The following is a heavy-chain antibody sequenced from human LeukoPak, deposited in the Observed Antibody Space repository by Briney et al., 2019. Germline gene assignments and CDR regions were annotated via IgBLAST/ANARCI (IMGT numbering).Heavy chain of an antibody. V-gene: IGHV1-69*04. CDR1: GGTFSSYA. Sequence: SVKVSCKASGGTFSSYAISWVRQAPGQGLEWMGRIIPILGIANYAQKFQGRVTITADKSTSTAYMELSSLRSEDTAVYYCARGAGTVVTGFDYWGQGTLVTVSS. CDR3: ARGAGTVVTGFDY. J-gene: IGHJ4*02. D-gene: IGHD2-15*01. CDR2: IIPILGIA.